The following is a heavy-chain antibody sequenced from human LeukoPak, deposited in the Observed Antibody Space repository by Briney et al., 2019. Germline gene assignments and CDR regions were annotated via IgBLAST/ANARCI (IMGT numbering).Heavy chain of an antibody. D-gene: IGHD3-3*01. Sequence: GGSLRLSCAASGFTFSSYEMNWVRQAPGRGLEWVSYIRRNGSSISYADSVKGRFTSSRDNAKNSLYLQMNSLRAEDTAVYYCARLQEDYDFWSGSRAWFDPWGQGTLVTVSS. J-gene: IGHJ5*02. CDR3: ARLQEDYDFWSGSRAWFDP. CDR1: GFTFSSYE. CDR2: IRRNGSSI. V-gene: IGHV3-48*03.